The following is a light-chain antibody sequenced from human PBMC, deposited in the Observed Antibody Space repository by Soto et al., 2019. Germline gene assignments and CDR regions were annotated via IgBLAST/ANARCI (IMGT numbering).Light chain of an antibody. CDR3: QQYGSSLPWT. CDR1: QSVSSSY. J-gene: IGKJ1*01. Sequence: EIVLTQSPGTLSLSPGERATLSCRASQSVSSSYLAWYQQKPGQAPRLLIYGASSRATGIPDRFSGSGSGTAFTLTISRLEPDDFAVYYCQQYGSSLPWTFGQGTKVEIK. CDR2: GAS. V-gene: IGKV3-20*01.